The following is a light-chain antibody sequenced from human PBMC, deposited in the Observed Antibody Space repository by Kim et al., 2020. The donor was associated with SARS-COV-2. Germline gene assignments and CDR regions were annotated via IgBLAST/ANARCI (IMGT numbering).Light chain of an antibody. Sequence: VAPGQTASITCSGDKLGDKYASWYQQKPGPSPVLVIYQDNKRPSGIPERFSGSNSGNTATLTISGTQAMDEADYFCQAWDSSTAVFGGGTQLTVL. CDR1: KLGDKY. CDR3: QAWDSSTAV. J-gene: IGLJ3*02. V-gene: IGLV3-1*01. CDR2: QDN.